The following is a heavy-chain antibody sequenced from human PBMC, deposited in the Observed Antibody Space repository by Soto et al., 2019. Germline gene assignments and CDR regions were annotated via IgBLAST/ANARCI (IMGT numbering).Heavy chain of an antibody. J-gene: IGHJ2*01. CDR2: IVVGSGNT. CDR3: AAGIAAAVWDWYFDL. V-gene: IGHV1-58*02. Sequence: QMQLVQSGPEVKKPGTSVKVSCKASGFTFTSSAMQWVRQARGQRLEWIGWIVVGSGNTNYAQKFQERVTITRDMSTSTAYMGLSSLRSEDTAVYYCAAGIAAAVWDWYFDLWGRGTLVTVSS. CDR1: GFTFTSSA. D-gene: IGHD6-13*01.